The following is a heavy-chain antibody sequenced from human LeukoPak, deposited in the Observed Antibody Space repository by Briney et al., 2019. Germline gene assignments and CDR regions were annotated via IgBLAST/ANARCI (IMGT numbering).Heavy chain of an antibody. CDR2: IYYSGST. Sequence: SQTLSLTCTVSGGSISSGDYYWSLIRQPPGKGLEWIGYIYYSGSTYYNPSLKSRVTISVDTSKNQFSLRLSPVTAADTAVYYCARDPHYHDRSGSFVWGQGTMVTVSS. D-gene: IGHD3-22*01. V-gene: IGHV4-30-4*08. CDR1: GGSISSGDYY. J-gene: IGHJ3*01. CDR3: ARDPHYHDRSGSFV.